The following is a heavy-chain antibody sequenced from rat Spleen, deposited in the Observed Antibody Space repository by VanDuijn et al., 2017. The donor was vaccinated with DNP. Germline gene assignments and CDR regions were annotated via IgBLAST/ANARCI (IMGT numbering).Heavy chain of an antibody. CDR1: GYSITSNFR. Sequence: EVLLQESGPGLVKPSQSLSLSCSVTGYSITSNFRWSWIRKFPGNKLEWMGYIDSAGSTDFNPSLKSRISITRDTSRNQFFLQVNSVTTEDTATYYCTVQLGVFDFWGQGVMVTVSS. D-gene: IGHD5-1*01. V-gene: IGHV3-3*01. J-gene: IGHJ2*01. CDR3: TVQLGVFDF. CDR2: IDSAGST.